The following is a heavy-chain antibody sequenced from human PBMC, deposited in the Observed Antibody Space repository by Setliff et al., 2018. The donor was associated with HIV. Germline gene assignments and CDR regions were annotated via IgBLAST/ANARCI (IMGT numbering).Heavy chain of an antibody. CDR2: INPSGGST. J-gene: IGHJ3*02. V-gene: IGHV1-46*01. D-gene: IGHD3-22*01. CDR1: GYTFTSFY. CDR3: ARAPYYDRSGYPGANDAFDI. Sequence: GASVKVSCKASGYTFTSFYLHWVRQAPGQGLEWMGIINPSGGSTYYAQKFQGRVTMPWDTSTSTVYMELSSLRSEDTAVYYCARAPYYDRSGYPGANDAFDIWGQGTMVTVS.